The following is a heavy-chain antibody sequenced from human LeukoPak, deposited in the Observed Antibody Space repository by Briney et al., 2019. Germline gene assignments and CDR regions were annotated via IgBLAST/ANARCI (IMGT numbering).Heavy chain of an antibody. D-gene: IGHD1-14*01. Sequence: PGGSLRLSCEASGFTFSSYSMNWVRQAPGKGLEWVSYIRSSGSTIYYADSVKGRFTISRDNAKNSLYLQMNSLRAEDTAVYYCARGPDDYYFDYWGQGTLVTVSS. CDR3: ARGPDDYYFDY. CDR2: IRSSGSTI. CDR1: GFTFSSYS. J-gene: IGHJ4*02. V-gene: IGHV3-48*04.